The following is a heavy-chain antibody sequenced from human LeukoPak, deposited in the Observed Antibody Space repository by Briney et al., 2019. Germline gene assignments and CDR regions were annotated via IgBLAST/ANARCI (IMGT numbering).Heavy chain of an antibody. J-gene: IGHJ4*02. CDR1: GFTFSPYW. CDR2: VNPDGSET. D-gene: IGHD2-2*01. CDR3: GRWGIEAAIDY. Sequence: GGSLRLSCATSGFTFSPYWMIWVRQAPGKGLEWVANVNPDGSETYYLDSVKGRFTISRDNVKNSLYLLMNSLRAEDTAVYYCGRWGIEAAIDYWGQGTLVTVSS. V-gene: IGHV3-7*01.